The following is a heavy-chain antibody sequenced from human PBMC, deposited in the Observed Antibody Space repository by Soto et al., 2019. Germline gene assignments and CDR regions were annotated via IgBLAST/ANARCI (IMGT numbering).Heavy chain of an antibody. V-gene: IGHV1-3*04. Sequence: QVQLVQSGAEVKKPGASVRVSFRTSGYTFTSYAIHWVRQAPGQGLEWMAWSNIGNENTKYSQKFQGRDTVSRDTSASTAYMELSSLRSEDTAVDYCAGAPLCGGVCYDHWLDPWGQGTLVTVST. CDR3: AGAPLCGGVCYDHWLDP. D-gene: IGHD2-21*02. CDR1: GYTFTSYA. CDR2: SNIGNENT. J-gene: IGHJ5*02.